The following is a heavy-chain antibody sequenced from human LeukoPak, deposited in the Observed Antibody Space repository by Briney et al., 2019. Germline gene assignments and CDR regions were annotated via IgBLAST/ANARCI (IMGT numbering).Heavy chain of an antibody. J-gene: IGHJ4*02. V-gene: IGHV4-59*01. CDR2: IYYSGRT. D-gene: IGHD3-22*01. CDR3: ARSYYYDSSGYYYFDY. CDR1: GGSISSYY. Sequence: PSETLSLTCTVSGGSISSYYWSWIRQPPGKGLEWIGYIYYSGRTNYNPSLKSRVTISVDTSKNQFSLKLSSVTAADTAVYYCARSYYYDSSGYYYFDYWGQGTLVTVSS.